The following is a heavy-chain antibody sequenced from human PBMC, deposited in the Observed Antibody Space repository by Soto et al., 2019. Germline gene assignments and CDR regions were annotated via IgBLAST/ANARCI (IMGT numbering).Heavy chain of an antibody. D-gene: IGHD1-20*01. CDR1: GYTLTRYA. Sequence: QVHLVQSGAEVKKPGASVKVSCKASGYTLTRYAITWVRQAPGQGLEWMGSISAYNGNTNYAQKLQGRLTITTDTSTSTAYKKLRSLTRYEAAVYYCARKVSRYFDIWGHGTMVTVSS. V-gene: IGHV1-18*01. CDR2: ISAYNGNT. CDR3: ARKVSRYFDI. J-gene: IGHJ2*01.